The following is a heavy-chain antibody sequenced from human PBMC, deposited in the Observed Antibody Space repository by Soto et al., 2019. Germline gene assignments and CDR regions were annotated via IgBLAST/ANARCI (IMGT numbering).Heavy chain of an antibody. CDR1: GFSLSNARMG. CDR3: PRINELVTGFDY. V-gene: IGHV2-26*01. J-gene: IGHJ4*02. Sequence: QVTLKESGPVLVQPTETLTLTCTVSGFSLSNARMGVSWIRQPPGKALEWLAHIFSNDEKSYSTSLKSRLTIXTXXSKRQVVLTMTNMDPVDTATYSCPRINELVTGFDYWGQRTLVTVSS. CDR2: IFSNDEK. D-gene: IGHD1-1*01.